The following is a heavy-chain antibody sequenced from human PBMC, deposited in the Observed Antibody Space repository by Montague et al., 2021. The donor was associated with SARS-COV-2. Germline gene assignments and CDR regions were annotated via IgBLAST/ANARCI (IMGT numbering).Heavy chain of an antibody. D-gene: IGHD3-22*01. J-gene: IGHJ3*02. Sequence: TLSLTCTVSGVSISSYYWSWIRQPPGKGLEWIGCIYFSGSTNYNPSLKSRVTISVDTSKNQFSLKLSSVTAADTAVYYCARHGRFSVIVNTPRGAFDIWGQGTMVTVSS. CDR2: IYFSGST. CDR3: ARHGRFSVIVNTPRGAFDI. V-gene: IGHV4-59*08. CDR1: GVSISSYY.